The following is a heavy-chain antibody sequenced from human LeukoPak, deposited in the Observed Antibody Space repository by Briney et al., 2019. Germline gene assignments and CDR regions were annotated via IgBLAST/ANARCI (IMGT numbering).Heavy chain of an antibody. CDR3: ARGAGYCSSTSCYGAGPSFDY. V-gene: IGHV4-34*01. CDR1: GGSFRGYY. D-gene: IGHD2-2*01. CDR2: LNHSGRT. J-gene: IGHJ4*02. Sequence: PSETLSLTCAVYGGSFRGYYWSWIHHPPGKGQEWTGELNHSGRTNYNPSLKRRVTISVDTSKNQFSLKLSSVTAADTAVYYCARGAGYCSSTSCYGAGPSFDYWGQGTLVTVSS.